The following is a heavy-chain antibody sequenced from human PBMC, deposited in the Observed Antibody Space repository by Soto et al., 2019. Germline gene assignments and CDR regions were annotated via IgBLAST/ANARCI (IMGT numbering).Heavy chain of an antibody. Sequence: GASVKVSCKASGYTFTGYYMHWVRQAPGQGLEWMGWINPNSGGTNYAQKFQGWVTMTRDTSISTAYMELSRLRSDDTAVYYCARGPSSYKQQLWNRAFDIWGQGTMVTVSS. V-gene: IGHV1-2*04. CDR1: GYTFTGYY. D-gene: IGHD6-13*01. CDR3: ARGPSSYKQQLWNRAFDI. CDR2: INPNSGGT. J-gene: IGHJ3*02.